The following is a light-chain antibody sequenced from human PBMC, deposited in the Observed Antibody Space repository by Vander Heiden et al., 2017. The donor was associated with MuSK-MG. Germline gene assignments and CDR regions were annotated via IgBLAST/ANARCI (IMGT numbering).Light chain of an antibody. CDR3: QQRSNWIT. J-gene: IGKJ5*01. CDR2: DAS. CDR1: QGVSSY. V-gene: IGKV3D-11*01. Sequence: EIALTQSPATLSLSPGERATLSCRASQGVSSYLALYQQKPGQAPRLLIYDASNRATGIPARFSGSGPGTDFTLTISSLEPEDFAVYYCQQRSNWITFGQGTRLEIK.